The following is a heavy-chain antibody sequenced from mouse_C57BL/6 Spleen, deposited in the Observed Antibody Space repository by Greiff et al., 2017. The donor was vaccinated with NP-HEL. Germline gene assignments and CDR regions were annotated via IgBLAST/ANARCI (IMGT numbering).Heavy chain of an antibody. Sequence: QVQLQQPGAELVRPGTSVKLSCKASGYTFTSYWMHWVKQRPGQGLEWIGVIDPSDSYTNYNQKFKGKATLTVDTSSSTAYMQLSSLTSEDSAVYYCARRAGTEPLDYWGQGTTLTVSS. V-gene: IGHV1-59*01. D-gene: IGHD3-3*01. CDR3: ARRAGTEPLDY. CDR2: IDPSDSYT. CDR1: GYTFTSYW. J-gene: IGHJ2*01.